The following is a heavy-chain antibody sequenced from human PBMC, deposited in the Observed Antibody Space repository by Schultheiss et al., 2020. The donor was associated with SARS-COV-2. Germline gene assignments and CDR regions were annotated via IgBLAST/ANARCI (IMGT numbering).Heavy chain of an antibody. J-gene: IGHJ6*02. CDR2: INHSGST. V-gene: IGHV4-34*01. Sequence: SETLSLTCTVSGGSISSYYWSWIRQPPGKGLEWIGEINHSGSTNYNPSLKSRVTISVDTSKNQFSLKLNSVTAADTALYYCAKGALRFLEWLPRDYGVDVWGQGTTVTVSS. CDR3: AKGALRFLEWLPRDYGVDV. D-gene: IGHD3-3*01. CDR1: GGSISSYY.